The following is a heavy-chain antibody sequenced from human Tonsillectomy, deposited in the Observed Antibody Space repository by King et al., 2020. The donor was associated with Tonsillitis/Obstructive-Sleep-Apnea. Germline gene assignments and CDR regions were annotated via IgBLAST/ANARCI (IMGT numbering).Heavy chain of an antibody. D-gene: IGHD2-2*03. V-gene: IGHV3-48*03. CDR1: GFTFSTYE. J-gene: IGHJ6*03. CDR3: ASVDIVVVAAYEGDYYYSMDI. CDR2: ISNSGSTI. Sequence: VQLVESGGGLVQPGGSLRLSCTASGFTFSTYEINWVRQAPGTGLEWVSYISNSGSTISYADSVKGRFTIYRHNAKNSLYLQMNSLRVEDTAVYYCASVDIVVVAAYEGDYYYSMDIWGKGTTVTVSS.